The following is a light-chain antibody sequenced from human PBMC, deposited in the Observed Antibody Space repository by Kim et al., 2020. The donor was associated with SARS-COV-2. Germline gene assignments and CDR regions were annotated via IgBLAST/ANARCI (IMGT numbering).Light chain of an antibody. CDR2: QDN. V-gene: IGLV3-1*01. J-gene: IGLJ3*02. CDR3: QAWDSTFWV. Sequence: VSPGQTATITCSGDKLGDKYACWYQQKPGQSPVPVIYQDNKRPSGIPERFSGSNSGNTATLTISGTQAMDEADYYCQAWDSTFWVFGGGTKLTVL. CDR1: KLGDKY.